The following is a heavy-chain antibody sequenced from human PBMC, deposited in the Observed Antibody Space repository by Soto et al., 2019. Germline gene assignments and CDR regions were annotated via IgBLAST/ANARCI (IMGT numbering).Heavy chain of an antibody. J-gene: IGHJ4*02. V-gene: IGHV3-30*03. D-gene: IGHD3-10*01. CDR3: AIGGS. CDR2: TSYDGSKK. CDR1: GFTFSTYV. Sequence: QVQLVESGGGVVQSGTSLRLSCAASGFTFSTYVIHWVRQAPGKGLGWVALTSYDGSKKYYTDSVKGRFTISRDNSNNTLYLQMSSLRPEDTAVYFCAIGGSWGQGTLVIVSS.